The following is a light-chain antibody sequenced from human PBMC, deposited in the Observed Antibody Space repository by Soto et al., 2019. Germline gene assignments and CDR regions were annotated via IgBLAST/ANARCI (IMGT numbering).Light chain of an antibody. J-gene: IGKJ4*01. CDR3: QQCDKLPLT. CDR2: DAS. Sequence: DIQMTQSPSSLSASEGYRVTITCQASQDITNYLNWYQQKPGKAPKLLIYDASNLETGVPSRFSGSGSGTDFTFTISSLQPEDIATYYCQQCDKLPLTFGGGTKVEIK. CDR1: QDITNY. V-gene: IGKV1-33*01.